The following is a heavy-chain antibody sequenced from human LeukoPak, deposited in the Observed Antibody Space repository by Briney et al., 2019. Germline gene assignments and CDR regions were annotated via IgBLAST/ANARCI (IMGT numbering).Heavy chain of an antibody. Sequence: SETLSLTCAVYGGSFSGYYWSWIRQPPGKGLEWIGEINHSGSTNYNPSLKSRVTISVDTSKNQFSLKLSSVTAADTAVYYCARRINYYDSSGYPPRSRAFDIWGQGTMVTVSS. V-gene: IGHV4-34*01. D-gene: IGHD3-22*01. J-gene: IGHJ3*02. CDR1: GGSFSGYY. CDR3: ARRINYYDSSGYPPRSRAFDI. CDR2: INHSGST.